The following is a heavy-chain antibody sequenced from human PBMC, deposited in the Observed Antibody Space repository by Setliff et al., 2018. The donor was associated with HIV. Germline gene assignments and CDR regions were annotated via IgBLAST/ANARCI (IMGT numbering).Heavy chain of an antibody. CDR3: ASLLVFPAGGLFDF. V-gene: IGHV4-39*01. CDR1: GGSIRSTSYY. D-gene: IGHD1-26*01. Sequence: PSETLSLTCTVSGGSIRSTSYYWGWIRQPPVKGLEWIGNINPNGDANYNYISSMKGRLTLSLDTSKNQFSLTLRSVTAADTAVYYCASLLVFPAGGLFDFWGHGNLVTVSS. CDR2: INPNGDA. J-gene: IGHJ4*01.